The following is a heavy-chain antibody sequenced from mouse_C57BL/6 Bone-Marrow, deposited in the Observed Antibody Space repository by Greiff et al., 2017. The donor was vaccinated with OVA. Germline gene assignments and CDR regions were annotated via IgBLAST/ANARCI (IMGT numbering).Heavy chain of an antibody. CDR1: GFTFSDYG. V-gene: IGHV5-17*01. Sequence: EVQLVESGGGLVKPGGSLKLSCAASGFTFSDYGMHWVRQAPEKGLEWVAYISSGSSTIYYADTVKGRFTISRDNAKNTLFLQMTSLRSEDTAMYYCARGVYYDYGYFDVWGTGTTVTVSS. D-gene: IGHD2-4*01. CDR3: ARGVYYDYGYFDV. CDR2: ISSGSSTI. J-gene: IGHJ1*03.